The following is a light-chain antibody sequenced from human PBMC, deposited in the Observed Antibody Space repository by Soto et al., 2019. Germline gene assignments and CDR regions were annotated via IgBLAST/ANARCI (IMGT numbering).Light chain of an antibody. CDR2: GTS. J-gene: IGKJ1*01. CDR1: QSVSSN. Sequence: EIVMTQSPATLSVSPGEIATLSFSASQSVSSNFAWYQQKPGQAPRLLIYGTSSRATGIPTRFSGSGSGTDFTLSITRLEPEDFAVYYCQQYETSLGLTFGQGTKVDIK. V-gene: IGKV3D-15*01. CDR3: QQYETSLGLT.